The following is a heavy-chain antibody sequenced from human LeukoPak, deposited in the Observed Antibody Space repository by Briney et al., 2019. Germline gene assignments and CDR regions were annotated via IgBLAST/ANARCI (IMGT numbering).Heavy chain of an antibody. V-gene: IGHV3-30*18. CDR1: GFTFSSYG. CDR2: ISYDGSNK. D-gene: IGHD5-18*01. J-gene: IGHJ4*02. CDR3: AKGRGRIQPRTYGYFDY. Sequence: GGSLRLSCAASGFTFSSYGMHWVRQAPGKGLEWVAVISYDGSNKYYADSVKGRFTISRDNSKNTLYLQMNSLRAEDTAVYYCAKGRGRIQPRTYGYFDYWGQGTLVTVSS.